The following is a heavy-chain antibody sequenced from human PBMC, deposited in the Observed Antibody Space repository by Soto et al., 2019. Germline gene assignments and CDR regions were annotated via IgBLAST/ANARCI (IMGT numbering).Heavy chain of an antibody. Sequence: EASVKVSCKXSGFTFTSSAFQWVRQARGQRLEWIGWIAVGSGYTNYAQGFQDRVTLTRDMSTATTYMELSRLTSEDTAIYYCAADATAWQQMVPSDYWGQGTLVTVSS. D-gene: IGHD2-8*01. CDR1: GFTFTSSA. CDR3: AADATAWQQMVPSDY. CDR2: IAVGSGYT. J-gene: IGHJ4*02. V-gene: IGHV1-58*01.